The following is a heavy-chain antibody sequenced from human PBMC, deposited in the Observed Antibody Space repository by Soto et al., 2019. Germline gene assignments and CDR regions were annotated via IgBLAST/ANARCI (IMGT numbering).Heavy chain of an antibody. CDR2: ISFDGTNK. J-gene: IGHJ4*02. V-gene: IGHV3-30*18. Sequence: QVQLVESGGGVVQPGRSLRLSCAASGFSFSDCGMHWVRQDPGRGLEWVSIISFDGTNKYYADSVKGRFTISRDNSKNTLYLQTNSLRPEDTAVYFCAKDHSLSSFYFDSLGQGTLVSVSS. CDR3: AKDHSLSSFYFDS. CDR1: GFSFSDCG. D-gene: IGHD6-6*01.